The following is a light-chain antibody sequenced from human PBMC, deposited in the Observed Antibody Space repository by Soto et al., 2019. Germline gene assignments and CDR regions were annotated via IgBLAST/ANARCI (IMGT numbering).Light chain of an antibody. CDR3: QQSSSTPQP. Sequence: DIQMTQSPSSLSASVGDRVTITCRASQSISNYLSWYQQKPGKAPKLLINVASTLQSGVPSRFSGSGSGTDFTRAISSLQPEDFATYYCQQSSSTPQPFGGGTRVAFK. J-gene: IGKJ4*01. CDR2: VAS. V-gene: IGKV1-39*01. CDR1: QSISNY.